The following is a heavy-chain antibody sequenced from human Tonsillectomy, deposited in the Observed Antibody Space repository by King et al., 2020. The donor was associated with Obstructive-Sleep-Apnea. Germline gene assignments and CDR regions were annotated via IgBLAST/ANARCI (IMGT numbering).Heavy chain of an antibody. Sequence: VQLVESGGGVVQPGRSLRLSCAASGFTFSSYGMHWVRQAPGKGLEWVAFIRYDASNKYYADSVNGRFNISRDNSKNTLYLQMNSLRAEDTAVYYCAKDSADYVGGTLDYWGQGTLVTVSS. CDR1: GFTFSSYG. J-gene: IGHJ4*02. CDR3: AKDSADYVGGTLDY. D-gene: IGHD4-23*01. CDR2: IRYDASNK. V-gene: IGHV3-30*02.